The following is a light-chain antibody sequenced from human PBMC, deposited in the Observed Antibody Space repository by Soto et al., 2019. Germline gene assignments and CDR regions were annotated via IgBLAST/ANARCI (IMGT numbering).Light chain of an antibody. J-gene: IGKJ4*01. CDR2: DAP. Sequence: AVQVSKSLSSLSAYVGDRVTITCLASQGISSALAWYQQKPGKAPKLLIYDAPSLESGVPSRFSGSGSGTDFTLTISSLQPEDFATYYCQQFNNYPLTFGGGTNVDI. V-gene: IGKV1D-13*01. CDR1: QGISSA. CDR3: QQFNNYPLT.